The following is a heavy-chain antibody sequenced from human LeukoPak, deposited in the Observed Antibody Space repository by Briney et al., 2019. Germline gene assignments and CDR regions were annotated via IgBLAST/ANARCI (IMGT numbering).Heavy chain of an antibody. V-gene: IGHV3-23*01. CDR2: ISGGGENT. Sequence: GRSLRLSCVASGSTFSSYSMTWVRQAPGKGLEWVSAISGGGENTYYADSVKGRFTISRDNSKNTLYLQMHSLRAEDTAVYYCARRIAARPWSPPFDYWGQGTLVTVSS. D-gene: IGHD6-6*01. J-gene: IGHJ4*02. CDR1: GSTFSSYS. CDR3: ARRIAARPWSPPFDY.